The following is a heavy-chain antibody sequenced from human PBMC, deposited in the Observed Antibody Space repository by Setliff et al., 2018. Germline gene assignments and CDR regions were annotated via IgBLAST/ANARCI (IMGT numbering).Heavy chain of an antibody. V-gene: IGHV5-51*01. D-gene: IGHD1-26*01. CDR1: GYSFSNFW. J-gene: IGHJ4*02. Sequence: PGESLTISCKGSGYSFSNFWIGWVRQMPGKGLEWMGIIYPGDSHTRYSPSFQGQVTMSADKSINTAYLQWSNLKASDTAIYYCARSLVGATYSDYFEYWGQGALGTVSS. CDR2: IYPGDSHT. CDR3: ARSLVGATYSDYFEY.